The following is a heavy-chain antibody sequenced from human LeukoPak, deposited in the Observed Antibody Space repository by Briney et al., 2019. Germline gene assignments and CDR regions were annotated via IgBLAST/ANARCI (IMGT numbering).Heavy chain of an antibody. D-gene: IGHD1-26*01. J-gene: IGHJ4*02. CDR3: ARAPKWELLFVLGGIQDPDLGFDY. Sequence: ASVKVSRKASGYTFTSYGISWVRQAPGQGLEWMGWISAYNGNTNYAQKLQGRVTMTTDTSTSTAYMELRSLRSDDTAVYYCARAPKWELLFVLGGIQDPDLGFDYWGQGTLVTVSS. V-gene: IGHV1-18*01. CDR1: GYTFTSYG. CDR2: ISAYNGNT.